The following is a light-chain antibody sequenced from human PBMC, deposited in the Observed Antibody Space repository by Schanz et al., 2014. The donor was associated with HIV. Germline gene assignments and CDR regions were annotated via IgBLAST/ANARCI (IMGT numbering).Light chain of an antibody. CDR3: QHYGSS. V-gene: IGKV3-20*01. CDR2: GAS. J-gene: IGKJ3*01. CDR1: QSVRSNY. Sequence: EIVLTQSPGTLSLSPGERATLSCRASQSVRSNYLAWYQQKPGQAPRLLIYGASNRATGIPDKFSGSGSGTDFTLTISSLEPEDFAVYYCQHYGSSFGPGTKVDIK.